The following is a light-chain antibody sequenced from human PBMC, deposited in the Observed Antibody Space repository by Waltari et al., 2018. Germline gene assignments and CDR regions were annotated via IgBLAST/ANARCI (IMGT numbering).Light chain of an antibody. CDR2: WAC. CDR1: QSLLYSSNNKNY. CDR3: QQYYSTPWT. J-gene: IGKJ1*01. V-gene: IGKV4-1*01. Sequence: DIVMTQSPDSLAVSLGERATINCQSSQSLLYSSNNKNYLGCDHQKPGPPPKLLVYWACSRESGGPHRFSGSGSRTDFTLTISSLQAEDVALYYCQQYYSTPWTFGQGTRVEIK.